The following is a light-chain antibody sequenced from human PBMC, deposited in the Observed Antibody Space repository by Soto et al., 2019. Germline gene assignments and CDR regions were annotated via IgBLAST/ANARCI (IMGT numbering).Light chain of an antibody. V-gene: IGKV3-15*01. Sequence: EIVMTQSPATLSVSPGERATLSCRASQSVSSNLAWYQQKPGQAPRLLIYGASTRATGIPARFSGSGSGTEFALTISNLQYEDFAIYSCQQYDKWPRTFGQGTKVDIK. CDR2: GAS. CDR3: QQYDKWPRT. CDR1: QSVSSN. J-gene: IGKJ1*01.